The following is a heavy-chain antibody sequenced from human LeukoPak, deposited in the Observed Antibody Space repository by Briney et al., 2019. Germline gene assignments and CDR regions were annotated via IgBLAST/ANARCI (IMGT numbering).Heavy chain of an antibody. Sequence: GESLRLSCAASGFTFSTYSMNWVRQAPGKGLEWVSSIFSGGTSMSYADSVKGRFTISRDNAKDSLYLQMDSLRVEDTAVYYCARKGYCSGSNCYSDYFFYMDVWGKGTTVTVSS. D-gene: IGHD2-15*01. CDR1: GFTFSTYS. J-gene: IGHJ6*03. CDR2: IFSGGTSM. CDR3: ARKGYCSGSNCYSDYFFYMDV. V-gene: IGHV3-21*01.